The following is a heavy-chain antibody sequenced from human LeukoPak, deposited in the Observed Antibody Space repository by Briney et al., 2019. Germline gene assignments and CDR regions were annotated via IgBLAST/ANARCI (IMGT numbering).Heavy chain of an antibody. CDR3: ARANFLYCSSTTCLFDY. CDR1: GYTFTDYY. V-gene: IGHV1-2*02. J-gene: IGHJ4*02. Sequence: ASVKVSCKASGYTFTDYYLHWVRQAPGQGFEWMGWINPNSGDTNYAQKFQGRVTMTRDTSISTAHMEMSRLRSDVTAVYYCARANFLYCSSTTCLFDYWGQGTLVTVSS. D-gene: IGHD2-2*01. CDR2: INPNSGDT.